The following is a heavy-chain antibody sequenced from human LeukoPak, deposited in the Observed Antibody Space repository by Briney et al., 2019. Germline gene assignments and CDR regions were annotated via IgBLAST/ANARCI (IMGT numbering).Heavy chain of an antibody. D-gene: IGHD3-10*01. CDR1: GGSISSYY. J-gene: IGHJ4*02. V-gene: IGHV4-59*01. CDR3: ARSRPPYGSGSYLFDY. CDR2: IYYSGST. Sequence: MPSETLSLTCTVSGGSISSYYWSWIRQPPGKGLEWIGYIYYSGSTNYNPSLKSRVTISVDTSKNQFSLKLSSVTAADTAVYYCARSRPPYGSGSYLFDYWGQGTLVTVSS.